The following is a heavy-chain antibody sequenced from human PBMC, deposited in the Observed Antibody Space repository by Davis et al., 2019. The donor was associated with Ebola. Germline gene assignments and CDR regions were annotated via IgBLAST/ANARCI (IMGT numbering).Heavy chain of an antibody. CDR2: IYYSGST. CDR3: TRHGYSYGLDY. D-gene: IGHD5-18*01. J-gene: IGHJ4*02. Sequence: SETLSLTCTVSGGSISTYYWRWIRQPPGKGLEWIGYIYYSGSTNYNPSLKSRVTISVDTSKNQFSLKLSSVTAADTAVYYCTRHGYSYGLDYWGQGTLVTVSS. CDR1: GGSISTYY. V-gene: IGHV4-59*08.